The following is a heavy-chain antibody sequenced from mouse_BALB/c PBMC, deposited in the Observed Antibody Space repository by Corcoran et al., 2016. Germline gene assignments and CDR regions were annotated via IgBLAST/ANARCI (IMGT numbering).Heavy chain of an antibody. CDR3: ARLYPGIAMDY. CDR2: INPYNDGT. J-gene: IGHJ4*01. V-gene: IGHV1S136*01. CDR1: GYTFTSYV. Sequence: EVQLQQSGPELVKPGASVKMSCKASGYTFTSYVMHWVKQKPGQGLEWIGYINPYNDGTKYNEKFKGKATLTSDKSSSTAYMALSSLTAEDSAVYYCARLYPGIAMDYWGQGTSVTVSS.